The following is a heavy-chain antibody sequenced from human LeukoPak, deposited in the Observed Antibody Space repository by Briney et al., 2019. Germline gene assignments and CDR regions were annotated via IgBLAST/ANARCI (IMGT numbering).Heavy chain of an antibody. CDR2: ISWNSGSI. CDR1: GFTFDDYA. CDR3: AKVGRSSSWYHFDY. D-gene: IGHD6-13*01. V-gene: IGHV3-9*01. J-gene: IGHJ4*02. Sequence: GGSLRLSCAASGFTFDDYAMHWVRQAPGKGLEWVSGISWNSGSIGYADSVKGRFTISRDNAKNSLYLQMNSLRAEDTALYYCAKVGRSSSWYHFDYWGQGTLVTVSS.